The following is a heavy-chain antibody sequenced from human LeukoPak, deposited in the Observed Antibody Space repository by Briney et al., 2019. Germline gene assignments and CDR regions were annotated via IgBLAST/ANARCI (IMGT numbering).Heavy chain of an antibody. D-gene: IGHD2-2*01. V-gene: IGHV1-24*01. CDR2: FDPEDGEK. J-gene: IGHJ4*02. Sequence: ASVKVSCKVSGYTLTELSMHWVRQAPGKGLEWMGGFDPEDGEKIYAQKFQGRVTMTEDTSTDTAYMELSSLRSEDTAVYYCATGLPATRKYCSSTSCYFGYWGQGTLVTVSS. CDR1: GYTLTELS. CDR3: ATGLPATRKYCSSTSCYFGY.